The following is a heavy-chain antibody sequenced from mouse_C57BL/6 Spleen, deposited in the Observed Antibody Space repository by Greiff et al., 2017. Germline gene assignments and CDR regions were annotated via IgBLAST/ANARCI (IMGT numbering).Heavy chain of an antibody. CDR2: ICPRSGTN. Sequence: QVQLMQSGAELARPGASVKLSCKASGYTFTSYGISWVKQRTGQGLEWIGDICPRSGTNYYNEKFKGKATLTPDKSSSTAYMELRSLTSEDSAVYVCAREITTVVAHMDYWGQGTSVTVSS. V-gene: IGHV1-81*01. J-gene: IGHJ4*01. CDR3: AREITTVVAHMDY. CDR1: GYTFTSYG. D-gene: IGHD1-1*01.